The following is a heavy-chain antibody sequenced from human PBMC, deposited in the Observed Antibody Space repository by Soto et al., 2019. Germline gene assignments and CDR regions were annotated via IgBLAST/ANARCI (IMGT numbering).Heavy chain of an antibody. V-gene: IGHV4-30-2*01. J-gene: IGHJ4*02. CDR2: IYPSGST. CDR3: ARGGDYYFDS. Sequence: QLQLRESGSGLVKPSQTLSLTCTVSGGSVSSGGFSWSWIRQPPGKGLEWIGYIYPSGSTYYNPSLKSRVTISLDRSKNQFSLKLTSVTAADSAVYYCARGGDYYFDSWGQGTLVTVSS. CDR1: GGSVSSGGFS. D-gene: IGHD2-21*01.